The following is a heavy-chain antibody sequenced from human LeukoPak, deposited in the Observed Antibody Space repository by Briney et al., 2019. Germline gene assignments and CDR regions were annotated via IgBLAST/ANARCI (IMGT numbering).Heavy chain of an antibody. CDR1: GGSISSGDYY. CDR3: ARGIPGIPASEIPL. D-gene: IGHD6-13*01. CDR2: IYYSGST. Sequence: SETLSLTCTVSGGSISSGDYYWSWIRQPPGKGLEWIGYIYYSGSTYYNPSLKSRVTISVDTSKNQFSLHLSSVTAADTAVYYCARGIPGIPASEIPLWGQGTLVSVSS. J-gene: IGHJ4*02. V-gene: IGHV4-30-4*01.